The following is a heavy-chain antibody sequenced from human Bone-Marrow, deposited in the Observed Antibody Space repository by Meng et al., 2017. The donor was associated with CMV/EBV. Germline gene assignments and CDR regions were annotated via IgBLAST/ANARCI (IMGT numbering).Heavy chain of an antibody. V-gene: IGHV4-59*01. CDR2: IYYSGST. J-gene: IGHJ3*02. CDR3: GRTRITMIVGGAFDI. Sequence: SETLSLTCTVSGGSISSYYWSWIRQPPGKGLEWIGYIYYSGSTNYNPSLKSRVTISVDTSKNQFSLKLSSVTAADTAVYYCGRTRITMIVGGAFDIWGQGTMVTVSS. CDR1: GGSISSYY. D-gene: IGHD3-22*01.